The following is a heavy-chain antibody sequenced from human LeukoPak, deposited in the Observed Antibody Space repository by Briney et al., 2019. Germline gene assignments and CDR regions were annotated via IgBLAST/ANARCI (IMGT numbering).Heavy chain of an antibody. CDR2: IYHSGST. CDR1: GGSISSSNW. Sequence: SGTLSLTCVVSGGSISSSNWWSWVRQPPGKGLEWIGEIYHSGSTNYNPSLKSRVTISVDKSKNQFSLKLSSVTAADTAVYYCARVGFRDYYGMDVWGQGTTVTVSS. D-gene: IGHD3-10*01. V-gene: IGHV4-4*02. CDR3: ARVGFRDYYGMDV. J-gene: IGHJ6*02.